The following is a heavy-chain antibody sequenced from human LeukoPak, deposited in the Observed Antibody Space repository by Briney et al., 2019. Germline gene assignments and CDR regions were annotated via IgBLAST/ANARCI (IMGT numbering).Heavy chain of an antibody. CDR1: GFTFSSNW. D-gene: IGHD2-15*01. J-gene: IGHJ4*02. Sequence: GGSLRLSCAASGFTFSSNWMHWVRQAPGKGLVWVSRIKGDGSSTSYADSVKGRFTISRDNAKNSLFLQMYSLRAEDTAVYFCAREDGYCSGGNCYSYFDSWGQGTLVTVSS. CDR2: IKGDGSST. V-gene: IGHV3-74*01. CDR3: AREDGYCSGGNCYSYFDS.